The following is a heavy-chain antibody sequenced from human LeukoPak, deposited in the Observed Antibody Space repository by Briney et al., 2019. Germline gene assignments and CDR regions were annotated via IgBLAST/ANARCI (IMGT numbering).Heavy chain of an antibody. CDR1: GFTFSSYS. J-gene: IGHJ5*02. D-gene: IGHD3-10*01. V-gene: IGHV3-21*01. CDR2: ISSSSSYI. CDR3: ARDGNSGGFGP. Sequence: PGGSLRLSCAASGFTFSSYSMNWVRPAPGNGLAWVSSISSSSSYIYYADSVKGRFTISRDNAKNSLYLQMNSLRAEDTAVYYCARDGNSGGFGPWGQGTLVTVSS.